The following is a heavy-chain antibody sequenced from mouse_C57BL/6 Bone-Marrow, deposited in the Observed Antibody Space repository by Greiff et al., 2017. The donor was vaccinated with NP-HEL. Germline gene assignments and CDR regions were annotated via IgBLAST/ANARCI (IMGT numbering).Heavy chain of an antibody. J-gene: IGHJ3*01. Sequence: EVQLQQSGPELVKPGDSVKISCKASGYSFTGYFMNWVMQSHGKSLEWIGRINPYNGDTFYNQKFKGKATLTVDKSSSTAHMELRSLTSEDSAVYYCARGDYGYWIWFAYWVQGTLVTVSA. D-gene: IGHD2-14*01. CDR2: INPYNGDT. CDR3: ARGDYGYWIWFAY. CDR1: GYSFTGYF. V-gene: IGHV1-20*01.